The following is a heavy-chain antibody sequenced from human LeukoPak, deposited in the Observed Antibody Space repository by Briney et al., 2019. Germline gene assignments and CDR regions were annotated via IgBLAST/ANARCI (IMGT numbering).Heavy chain of an antibody. Sequence: SETLSLTCTVSGGSISSGGYYWSWIRQHPGKGLEWIGYICYSGSTYYNPSLKSRVTISVDTSKNQFSLKLSSVTAADAAVYYCARGYCSGGSCYSGLFDYWGQGTLVTVSS. CDR2: ICYSGST. J-gene: IGHJ4*02. V-gene: IGHV4-31*03. CDR3: ARGYCSGGSCYSGLFDY. CDR1: GGSISSGGYY. D-gene: IGHD2-15*01.